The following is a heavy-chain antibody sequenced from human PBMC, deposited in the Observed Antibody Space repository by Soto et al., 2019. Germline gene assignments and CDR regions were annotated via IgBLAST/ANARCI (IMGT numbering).Heavy chain of an antibody. CDR2: IDYRGST. D-gene: IGHD3-22*01. CDR3: AGDIGGSSGYYTNWFDP. V-gene: IGHV4-61*01. J-gene: IGHJ5*02. Sequence: QVQLQESGPGLVKPSETLSLTCTVSGGSVSSGSYYWSWIRQPPGKGLEWIGYIDYRGSTNYNPSLRSRVTISVDTSKYQSSRKLGSVTAADTAVYYCAGDIGGSSGYYTNWFDPWGQGSLVTVSS. CDR1: GGSVSSGSYY.